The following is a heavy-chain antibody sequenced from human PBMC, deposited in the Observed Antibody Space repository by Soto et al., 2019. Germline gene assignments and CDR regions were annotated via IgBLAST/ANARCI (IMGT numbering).Heavy chain of an antibody. CDR2: INPNSGGT. CDR3: ARGREIIYYDFWSGYYSEYYYGMDV. J-gene: IGHJ6*02. V-gene: IGHV1-2*04. D-gene: IGHD3-3*01. CDR1: GYTFTGYY. Sequence: ASVKVSCKASGYTFTGYYMHWVRQAPGQGLEWMGWINPNSGGTNYAQKFQGWVTMTRDTSISTAYMELSRLRSDDTAVYYCARGREIIYYDFWSGYYSEYYYGMDVWGQGTTVTVSS.